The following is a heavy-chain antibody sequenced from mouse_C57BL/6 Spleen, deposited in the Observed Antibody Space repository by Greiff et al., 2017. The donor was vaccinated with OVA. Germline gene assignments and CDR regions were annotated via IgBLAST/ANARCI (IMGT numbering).Heavy chain of an antibody. J-gene: IGHJ2*01. CDR3: ARMLAIFFDY. CDR2: ISSGSSTI. V-gene: IGHV5-17*01. D-gene: IGHD1-1*01. CDR1: GFTFSDYG. Sequence: EVKLVESGGGLVKPGGSLKLSCAASGFTFSDYGMHWVRQAPEKGLEWVAYISSGSSTIYYADTVKGRFTISRDNAKNTLFLQMTSLRSEDTAMYYCARMLAIFFDYWGQGTTLTVSS.